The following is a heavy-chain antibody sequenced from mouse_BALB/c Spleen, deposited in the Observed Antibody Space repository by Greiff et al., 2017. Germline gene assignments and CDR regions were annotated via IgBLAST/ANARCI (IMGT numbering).Heavy chain of an antibody. Sequence: VMLVESGGGLVKPGGSLKLSCAASGFAFSSYDMSWVRQTPEKRLEWVAYISSGGGSTYYPDTVKGRFTISRDNAKNTLYLQMSSLKSEDTAMYYCARLPVVAYYYAMDYWGQGTSVTVSS. CDR2: ISSGGGST. V-gene: IGHV5-12-1*01. J-gene: IGHJ4*01. CDR3: ARLPVVAYYYAMDY. CDR1: GFAFSSYD. D-gene: IGHD1-1*01.